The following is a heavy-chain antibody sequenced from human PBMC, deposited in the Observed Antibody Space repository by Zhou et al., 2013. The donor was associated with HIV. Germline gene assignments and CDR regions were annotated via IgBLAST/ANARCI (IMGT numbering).Heavy chain of an antibody. J-gene: IGHJ4*02. CDR3: TRVFFDRYDY. CDR2: ISGDNGKT. Sequence: QMRLVQSGAEVKKPGASVQLSCKTSNYNFTSFYVHWVRQAPGQGLEWMGWISGDNGKTKYAQKFQGRVTMTTDTSTTTAYMELRSLRSDDTAVYYCTRVFFDRYDYWGQGALVTVSS. CDR1: NYNFTSFY. V-gene: IGHV1-18*04. D-gene: IGHD3-9*01.